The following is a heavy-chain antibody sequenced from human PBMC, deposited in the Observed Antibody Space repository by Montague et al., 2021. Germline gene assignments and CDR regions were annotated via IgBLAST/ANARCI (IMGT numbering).Heavy chain of an antibody. V-gene: IGHV4-39*01. J-gene: IGHJ3*02. CDR2: IYYSGST. CDR3: ARRMGFVVVTEHDAFDM. D-gene: IGHD2-21*02. Sequence: SETRSLTCTVSGGSISSTSYYWGWIRQPPGTGLEWIGSIYYSGSTYYNPSLKSRVTISADTSKDQFSLRLRSATAADTAVYYCARRMGFVVVTEHDAFDMWGQGTMVTVSS. CDR1: GGSISSTSYY.